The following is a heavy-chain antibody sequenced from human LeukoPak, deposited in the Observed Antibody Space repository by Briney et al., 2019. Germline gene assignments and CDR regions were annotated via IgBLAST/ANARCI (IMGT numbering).Heavy chain of an antibody. CDR2: ISSSSSYT. J-gene: IGHJ4*02. CDR3: ARGLTMIVTYFDY. CDR1: GFTFSDYY. D-gene: IGHD3-22*01. V-gene: IGHV3-11*06. Sequence: GGSLRLSCAASGFTFSDYYMSWIRQAPGKGLEWISYISSSSSYTNYADSVKGRFTISRDNAKNSLYLQMHSLRAEDSAVYYCARGLTMIVTYFDYWGQGTLVTVSS.